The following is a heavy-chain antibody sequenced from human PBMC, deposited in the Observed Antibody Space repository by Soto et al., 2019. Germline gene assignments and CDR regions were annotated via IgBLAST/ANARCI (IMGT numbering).Heavy chain of an antibody. CDR2: VFHTGTT. CDR3: AWCAGWYAVHS. J-gene: IGHJ4*02. D-gene: IGHD6-19*01. CDR1: GDSVSSPYY. Sequence: QVQLQESGPGLVKPSGTLSLTCAVSGDSVSSPYYWCWVRQPPGKGLEWIGEVFHTGTTSYNPSPRSRVTISMDKSNTQFSLALNYVTAADTAVYYCAWCAGWYAVHSWGPGTLVIVSS. V-gene: IGHV4-4*02.